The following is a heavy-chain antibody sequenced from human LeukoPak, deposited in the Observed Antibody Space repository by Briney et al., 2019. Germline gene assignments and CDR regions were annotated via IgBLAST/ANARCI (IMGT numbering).Heavy chain of an antibody. D-gene: IGHD5-18*01. J-gene: IGHJ4*02. CDR1: GFTFSSYG. V-gene: IGHV3-30*18. CDR2: ISYDGSNK. CDR3: AKGKDTAMVHFDY. Sequence: GGSLRLSCAASGFTFSSYGMHWVRQAPGKGLEWVAVISYDGSNKYYADSVKGRFTISRDNSKNTLYLQMNSLRAEDTVVYYCAKGKDTAMVHFDYWGQGTLVTVSS.